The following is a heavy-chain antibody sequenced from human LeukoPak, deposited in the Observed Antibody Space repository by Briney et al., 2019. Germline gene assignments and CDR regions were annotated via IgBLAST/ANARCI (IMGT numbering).Heavy chain of an antibody. CDR2: IYRGGST. Sequence: GGSLRLSCAVSGFIFSSNHMSWVRQAPGKGLEWVSVIYRGGSTAYADSVKGRFTISRDNSKNTLYLQMNSLRVEDTAVYYCARDLAYWGQGTLVTVSS. CDR1: GFIFSSNH. CDR3: ARDLAY. J-gene: IGHJ4*02. V-gene: IGHV3-53*01.